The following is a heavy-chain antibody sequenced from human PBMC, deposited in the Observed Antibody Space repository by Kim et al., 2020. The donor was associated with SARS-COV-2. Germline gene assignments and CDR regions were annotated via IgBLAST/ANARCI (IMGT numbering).Heavy chain of an antibody. CDR2: IWYDGSNK. V-gene: IGHV3-33*06. CDR3: AKDADSSSWHQVWYFYYGMDV. Sequence: GGSLRLSCAASGFTFSSYAMHWVRQAPGKGLEWVAVIWYDGSNKYYADSVKGRFTISRDNSKNTLYLQMNSLRAEDTAVYYCAKDADSSSWHQVWYFYYGMDVWGHGTTVTVSS. D-gene: IGHD6-13*01. CDR1: GFTFSSYA. J-gene: IGHJ6*02.